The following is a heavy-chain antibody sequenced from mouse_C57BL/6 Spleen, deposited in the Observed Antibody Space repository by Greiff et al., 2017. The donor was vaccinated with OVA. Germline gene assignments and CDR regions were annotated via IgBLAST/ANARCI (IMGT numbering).Heavy chain of an antibody. CDR3: ARPLPPDYYAMDY. CDR1: GFTFSDYG. J-gene: IGHJ4*01. V-gene: IGHV5-17*01. Sequence: EVKLVESGGGLVKPGGSLKLSCVASGFTFSDYGMHWVRQAPEKGLEWVAYISSGSSTIYYADTVKGRFTISRDNAKNTLFLQMTSLRSEDTAMYYCARPLPPDYYAMDYWGQGTSVTVSS. CDR2: ISSGSSTI.